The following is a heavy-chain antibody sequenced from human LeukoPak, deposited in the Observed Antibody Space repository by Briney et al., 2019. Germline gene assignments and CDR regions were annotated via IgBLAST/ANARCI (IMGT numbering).Heavy chain of an antibody. CDR3: AREISGTYYNPLGYMDV. V-gene: IGHV4-4*07. D-gene: IGHD3-10*01. J-gene: IGHJ6*03. CDR2: IFTSGIA. Sequence: SETLSLTCTVFGGSIGIYYWNWIRQPAGKGLEWIGRIFTSGIANYNPSLKSRVTMSVDTSKNQFSLNLSSVTAADTAVYYYAREISGTYYNPLGYMDVWGKGTTVTVSS. CDR1: GGSIGIYY.